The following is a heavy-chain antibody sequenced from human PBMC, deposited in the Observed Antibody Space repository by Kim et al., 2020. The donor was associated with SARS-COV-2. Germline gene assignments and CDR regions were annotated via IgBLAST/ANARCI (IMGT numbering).Heavy chain of an antibody. D-gene: IGHD3-22*01. J-gene: IGHJ6*02. CDR3: ARHIDYYDSSGPYGMDV. Sequence: GGSLRLSCAASGFTFDDYAMHWVRQAPGKGLEWVSGISWNSGSIGYADSVKGRFTISRDNAKNSLYLQMNSLRAEDTALYYCARHIDYYDSSGPYGMDVWGQGTTVTVSS. CDR1: GFTFDDYA. CDR2: ISWNSGSI. V-gene: IGHV3-9*01.